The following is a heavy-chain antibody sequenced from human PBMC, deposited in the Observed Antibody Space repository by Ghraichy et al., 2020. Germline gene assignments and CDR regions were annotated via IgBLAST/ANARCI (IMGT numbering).Heavy chain of an antibody. D-gene: IGHD6-6*01. Sequence: SETLSLTCTVSGGSISSYYWSWIRQPPGKGLEWIGYIYYSGSTNYNPSLKSRVTISVDTSKNQFSLKLSSVTAADTAVYYCARGYSSSSLFGYFDYWGQGTLVTVSS. CDR1: GGSISSYY. V-gene: IGHV4-59*01. CDR2: IYYSGST. CDR3: ARGYSSSSLFGYFDY. J-gene: IGHJ4*02.